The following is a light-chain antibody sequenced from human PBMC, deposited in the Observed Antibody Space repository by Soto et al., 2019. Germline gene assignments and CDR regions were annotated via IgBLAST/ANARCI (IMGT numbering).Light chain of an antibody. V-gene: IGKV3-20*01. J-gene: IGKJ1*01. CDR2: GAS. Sequence: EIVLTQSPGTLSLSPGERATLSCRASQSVARSSLTWYQQKPGQAPRVLFYGASNRATGLPDRFSGSGSGTDFTLTISRLEPEDFSVYYCQQYGSSPRTFGQGTKVEIK. CDR3: QQYGSSPRT. CDR1: QSVARSS.